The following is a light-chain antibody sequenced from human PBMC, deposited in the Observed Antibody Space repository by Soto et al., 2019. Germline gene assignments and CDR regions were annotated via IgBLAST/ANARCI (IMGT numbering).Light chain of an antibody. CDR2: GAS. CDR3: HQYNNWLRWT. J-gene: IGKJ1*01. Sequence: EIVMTQSPATLSVSPGERATLSCRASQSISSNLAWYQQKPGQSPRLLIYGASTRATGIPARFSGSGSGTEFPLTISSLQSEDFAVYYCHQYNNWLRWTFGQGTKVEIK. CDR1: QSISSN. V-gene: IGKV3-15*01.